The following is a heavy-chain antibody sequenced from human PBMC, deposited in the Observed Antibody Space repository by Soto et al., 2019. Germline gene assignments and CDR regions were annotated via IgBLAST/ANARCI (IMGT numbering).Heavy chain of an antibody. J-gene: IGHJ5*02. V-gene: IGHV4-39*01. CDR3: ERHYSSDSRNWFDP. CDR2: IYYSGRT. CDR1: GGSINSSSYF. D-gene: IGHD6-19*01. Sequence: SETLSLTCSVSGGSINSSSYFWGWVRQPPGKGWEWIGSIYYSGRTYYNPSLRSRVTISVDTSKNQFSLKLSSVTAADTAVFYCERHYSSDSRNWFDPWGQGTLVTVSS.